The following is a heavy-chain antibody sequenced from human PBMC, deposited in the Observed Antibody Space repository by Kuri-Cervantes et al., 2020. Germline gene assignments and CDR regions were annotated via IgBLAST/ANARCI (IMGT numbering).Heavy chain of an antibody. CDR1: GGSIRSSSYF. J-gene: IGHJ4*02. CDR2: IYYSGRT. CDR3: ARLGDSSTWYTAGY. D-gene: IGHD6-13*01. V-gene: IGHV4-39*01. Sequence: SETLSLTCTVSGGSIRSSSYFWGWIRQPPGKGLEWIGTIYYSGRTYYSPSLKSRVTISVDTSKNQFSLELNSVTAADTAVYYCARLGDSSTWYTAGYWGQGTLVTVSS.